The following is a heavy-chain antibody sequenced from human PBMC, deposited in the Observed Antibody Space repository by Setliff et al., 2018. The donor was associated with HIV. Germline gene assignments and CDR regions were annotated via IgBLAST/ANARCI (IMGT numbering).Heavy chain of an antibody. V-gene: IGHV3-23*01. Sequence: QPGGSLRLSCEVSGVTLDTSDIHWVRQAPGMGFEWVSSFTGGFAYYADSVKGRFSISRDNFKNILYLQMNSLRVDDMAMYYCAKDVSVRGSGFKGASDLWGQGTRVTVSS. CDR3: AKDVSVRGSGFKGASDL. J-gene: IGHJ3*01. CDR1: GVTLDTSD. D-gene: IGHD6-19*01. CDR2: FTGGFA.